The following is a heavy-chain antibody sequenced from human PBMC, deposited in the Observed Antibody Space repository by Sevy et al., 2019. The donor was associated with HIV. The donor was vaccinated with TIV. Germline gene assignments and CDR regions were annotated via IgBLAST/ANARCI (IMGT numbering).Heavy chain of an antibody. V-gene: IGHV4-4*02. Sequence: SENLSLTCVVSGGSISSSNWWSWVRQPPGKGLEWIGEIYHSGSTNYNPSLESRVSISIDKSKNHFSLKVNSVTAADTAVYYCARDDSALYSYGLDLWGQGTTVTVSS. CDR3: ARDDSALYSYGLDL. J-gene: IGHJ6*02. CDR1: GGSISSSNW. CDR2: IYHSGST. D-gene: IGHD2-21*01.